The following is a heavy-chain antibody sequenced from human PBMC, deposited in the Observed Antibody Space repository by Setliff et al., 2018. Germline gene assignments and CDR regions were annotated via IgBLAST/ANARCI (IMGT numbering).Heavy chain of an antibody. D-gene: IGHD4-17*01. CDR2: ISTKTGDP. CDR3: ARADHLVTTTFDY. V-gene: IGHV7-4-1*02. CDR1: GYSLSNYV. J-gene: IGHJ4*01. Sequence: GASVKVSCKASGYSLSNYVMNWVRQAPGQGLEWMGWISTKTGDPTYAQGYTGRFAFSLDTSDSATYLDISNLKAEDTATYYCARADHLVTTTFDYWGQGTLGTVSS.